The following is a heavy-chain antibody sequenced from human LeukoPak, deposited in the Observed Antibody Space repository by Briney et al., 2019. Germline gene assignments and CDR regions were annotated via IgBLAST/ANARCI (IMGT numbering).Heavy chain of an antibody. CDR1: GGTFSSYA. CDR2: IIPILGIA. J-gene: IGHJ4*02. Sequence: SVKVSCKASGGTFSSYAISWVRQAPGQGLEWMGRIIPILGIANYAQKFQGRVTITADKSTSTTYMELSSLRSEDTAVYYCARDARPSSGLPFDYWGQGTLVTVSS. CDR3: ARDARPSSGLPFDY. D-gene: IGHD6-19*01. V-gene: IGHV1-69*04.